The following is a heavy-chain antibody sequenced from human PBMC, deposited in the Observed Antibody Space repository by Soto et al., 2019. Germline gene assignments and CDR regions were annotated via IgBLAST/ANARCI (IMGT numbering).Heavy chain of an antibody. CDR1: GGTFSSYA. V-gene: IGHV1-69*05. CDR2: IIPNFGTA. CDR3: ARGMRVVEPAALYGMHV. Sequence: ASVKVSCKASGGTFSSYAISWVRQAPGQGLEWMGGIIPNFGTANYAQKFQGRVTITTDESTSTAYMELSSLRSEDTAVYYCARGMRVVEPAALYGMHVWGQGTTVNVSS. J-gene: IGHJ6*02. D-gene: IGHD2-2*01.